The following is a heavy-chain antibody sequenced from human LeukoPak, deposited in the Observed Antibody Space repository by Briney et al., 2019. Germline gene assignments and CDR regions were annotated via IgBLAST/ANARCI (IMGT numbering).Heavy chain of an antibody. Sequence: SETLSLTCTVSGGSISSGDYYWSRFHQHPGNGLEWIGYIYYSGSTDYTPSLKSRLTISRDTSKNQFSLNLSSVTAADTAVYYCARGVSAGWFDPWGQGTLVTVSS. CDR3: ARGVSAGWFDP. CDR1: GGSISSGDYY. D-gene: IGHD3-3*01. CDR2: IYYSGST. J-gene: IGHJ5*02. V-gene: IGHV4-31*03.